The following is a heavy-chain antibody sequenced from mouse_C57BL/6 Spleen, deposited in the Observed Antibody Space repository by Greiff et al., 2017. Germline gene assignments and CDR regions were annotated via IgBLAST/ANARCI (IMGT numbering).Heavy chain of an antibody. CDR2: IHPNSGST. CDR3: ARYSNYWYFDV. J-gene: IGHJ1*03. Sequence: QVQLQQPGAELVKPGASVKLSCKASGYTFTSYWMHWVKPRPGQGLEWIGMIHPNSGSTNYNEKFKSKATLTVDKSSSTAYMQLSSLTSEDSAVYYCARYSNYWYFDVWGTGTTVTVSS. D-gene: IGHD2-5*01. V-gene: IGHV1-64*01. CDR1: GYTFTSYW.